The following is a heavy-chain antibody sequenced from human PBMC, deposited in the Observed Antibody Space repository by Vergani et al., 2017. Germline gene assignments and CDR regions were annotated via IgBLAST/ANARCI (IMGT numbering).Heavy chain of an antibody. D-gene: IGHD4-17*01. CDR1: DYSISSGYY. CDR3: ATTRNDYGDFVFDY. V-gene: IGHV4-38-2*01. J-gene: IGHJ4*02. Sequence: QVQLQESGPGLVKPSETLSVTCVVSDYSISSGYYWGWIRQPPGKGLEWIGSIYHSGNTYYNPSLKSRVTISVDTSKNQFSLRLNSVTAADTAVYYCATTRNDYGDFVFDYWGQGTLVTVSS. CDR2: IYHSGNT.